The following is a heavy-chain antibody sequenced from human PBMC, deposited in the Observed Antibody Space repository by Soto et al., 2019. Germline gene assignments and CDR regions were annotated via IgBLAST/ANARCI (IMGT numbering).Heavy chain of an antibody. Sequence: ASVKVSCKASGYTFTSYGISWVLQAPGQGLEWMGWISAYNGNTNYAQKLQGRVTMTTDTSTSTAYMELRSLRSDDTAVYYCARDYYDRGQGAFDIWGQGTMVTVSS. CDR2: ISAYNGNT. CDR3: ARDYYDRGQGAFDI. J-gene: IGHJ3*02. CDR1: GYTFTSYG. V-gene: IGHV1-18*01. D-gene: IGHD3-22*01.